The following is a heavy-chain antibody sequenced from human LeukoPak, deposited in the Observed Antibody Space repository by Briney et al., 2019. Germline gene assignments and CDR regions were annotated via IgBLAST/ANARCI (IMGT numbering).Heavy chain of an antibody. CDR3: ASSVGGAAAGTYNFDY. CDR1: GYSFTSYW. CDR2: IYPGDSDT. Sequence: GESLKISCKGSGYSFTSYWIGWVHQMPGKGLEWMGIIYPGDSDTRYSPSFQGQVTISADKSISTAYLQWSSMKASDTAMYYCASSVGGAAAGTYNFDYWGQGTLVTVSS. D-gene: IGHD6-13*01. V-gene: IGHV5-51*07. J-gene: IGHJ4*02.